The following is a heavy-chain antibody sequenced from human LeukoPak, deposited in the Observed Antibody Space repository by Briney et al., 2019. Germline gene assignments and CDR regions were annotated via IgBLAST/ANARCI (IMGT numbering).Heavy chain of an antibody. CDR1: GFTVSNNY. CDR2: IYSGGST. J-gene: IGHJ4*02. D-gene: IGHD3-10*01. V-gene: IGHV3-53*01. CDR3: ARDKPGGSGSLDY. Sequence: GGSLRLTCAASGFTVSNNYMNWVRQAPGKGLEWVSFIYSGGSTDYADSVKGRFTISRDNSKNTLYLQMNSLRAEDTAVYYCARDKPGGSGSLDYWGQGTLVTVSS.